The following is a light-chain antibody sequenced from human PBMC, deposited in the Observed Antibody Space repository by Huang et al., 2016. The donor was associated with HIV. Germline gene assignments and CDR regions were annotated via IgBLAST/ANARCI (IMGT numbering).Light chain of an antibody. Sequence: DIQLTQSPSSLSASVGDRVTITCRASQTITTYLNWYQQKPGKAPHLLIYGASNLQSWVPSRFSGSGSGTDFTLIISGLQPEDFATYYCQQTYTVPAFGRGTKVEIK. CDR3: QQTYTVPA. V-gene: IGKV1-39*01. CDR2: GAS. CDR1: QTITTY. J-gene: IGKJ1*01.